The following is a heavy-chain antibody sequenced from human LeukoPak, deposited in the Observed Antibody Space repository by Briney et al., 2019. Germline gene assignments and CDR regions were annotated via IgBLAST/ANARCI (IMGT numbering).Heavy chain of an antibody. D-gene: IGHD5-12*01. J-gene: IGHJ6*02. Sequence: ASVKVSCKASGYTFTSYGISWVRQAPGQGLEWMGWISAYNGNTNYAQKLQGRVTMTTDTSTSTAYMELRSLRSEDTAVYYCARANGVVATNGMDVWGQGTTVTVSS. CDR3: ARANGVVATNGMDV. V-gene: IGHV1-18*01. CDR1: GYTFTSYG. CDR2: ISAYNGNT.